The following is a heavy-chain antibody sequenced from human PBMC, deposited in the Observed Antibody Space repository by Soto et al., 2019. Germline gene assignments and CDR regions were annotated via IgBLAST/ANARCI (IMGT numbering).Heavy chain of an antibody. CDR2: ISGSGGST. D-gene: IGHD2-8*01. CDR3: AKDLRTNGVYYPPPYYYYYGMDV. V-gene: IGHV3-23*01. J-gene: IGHJ6*02. Sequence: GGSLRLSCAASGFTFSSYAMSWVRQAPGKGLEWVSAISGSGGSTYYADSVKGRFTISRDNSKNTLYLQMNSLRAEDTAVYYCAKDLRTNGVYYPPPYYYYYGMDVWGQGTTVTVSS. CDR1: GFTFSSYA.